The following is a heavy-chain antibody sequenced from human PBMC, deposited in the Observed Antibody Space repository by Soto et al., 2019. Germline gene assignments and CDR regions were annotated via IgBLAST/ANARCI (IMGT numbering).Heavy chain of an antibody. CDR3: AKGVTMVRGEQSDY. J-gene: IGHJ4*02. CDR2: ISGSGTST. CDR1: GFSFSTYA. Sequence: GGSLRLSCAASGFSFSTYAMSWVRQAPGKGLEWVSAISGSGTSTWYADSVKGRFTISRDNSKNTLYLQMNSLRAEDTAVYYCAKGVTMVRGEQSDYWGQGTLVTVSS. V-gene: IGHV3-23*01. D-gene: IGHD3-10*01.